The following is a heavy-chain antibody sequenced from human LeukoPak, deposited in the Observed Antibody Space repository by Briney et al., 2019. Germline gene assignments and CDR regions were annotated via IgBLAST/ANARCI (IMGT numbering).Heavy chain of an antibody. J-gene: IGHJ4*02. V-gene: IGHV4-39*07. CDR3: ALSGYDSGY. CDR2: IYYSGST. CDR1: GGSISSSSYY. Sequence: SETLSLTCTVSGGSISSSSYYWGWIRQPPGKGLEWIGSIYYSGSTYYNPSLKSRVTISVDTSKNQFSLKLSSVTAADTAVYYCALSGYDSGYWGQGTLVTVSS. D-gene: IGHD5-12*01.